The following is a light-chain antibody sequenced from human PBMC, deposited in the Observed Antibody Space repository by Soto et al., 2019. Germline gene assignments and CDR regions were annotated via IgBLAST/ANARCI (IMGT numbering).Light chain of an antibody. V-gene: IGKV1-27*01. CDR2: AAS. J-gene: IGKJ3*01. CDR1: QDISNY. Sequence: DIQMTQSPSSLSASVGDSVTITCRASQDISNYLAWFQQRPGKPPKLLIYAASTLESGVPSRFSGGRSGTDFTLSISSLQPEDVATFYCQKYDRLPFTFGPGTKVDIK. CDR3: QKYDRLPFT.